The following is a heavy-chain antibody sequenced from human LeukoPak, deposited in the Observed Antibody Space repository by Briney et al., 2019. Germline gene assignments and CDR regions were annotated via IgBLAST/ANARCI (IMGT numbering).Heavy chain of an antibody. J-gene: IGHJ5*02. CDR3: ARSAGYSSSWYDFAYGGWFDP. Sequence: PSETLSLTCTVSGGSISSGSYYWSWIRQPAGWGLGWIGRIYTSGSTNYNPSLKSRVTISVDTSKDQFSLKLSSVTAADPAVYYCARSAGYSSSWYDFAYGGWFDPWGQGTLVTVSS. V-gene: IGHV4-61*02. CDR1: GGSISSGSYY. CDR2: IYTSGST. D-gene: IGHD6-13*01.